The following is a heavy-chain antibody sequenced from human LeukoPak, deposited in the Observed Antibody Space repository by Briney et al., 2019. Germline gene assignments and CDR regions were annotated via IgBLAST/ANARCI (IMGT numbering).Heavy chain of an antibody. Sequence: GRSLRLSCVAPRFMFSSYSMNWVRQAPGKGLEWISHINSRGTTVYYADSVRGRFTISRDNAKNSLYLQMNSLRAEDTAVYYCARIHVDTSLAPVDYWGQGTLVAVSS. CDR1: RFMFSSYS. CDR3: ARIHVDTSLAPVDY. J-gene: IGHJ4*02. V-gene: IGHV3-48*01. CDR2: INSRGTTV. D-gene: IGHD5-18*01.